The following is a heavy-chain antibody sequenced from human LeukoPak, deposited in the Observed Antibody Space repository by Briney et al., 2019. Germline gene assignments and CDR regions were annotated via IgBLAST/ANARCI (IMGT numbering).Heavy chain of an antibody. Sequence: SETLSLTCSVSGESISSGGYHWHWIRQSAGKGLEWIGRINTSGSSNYNPSLKSRVSISVDTSKNHFSLRLSSVTAADTAVYYCARARILVVIATDAFDVWGQGTIVTVSS. CDR2: INTSGSS. CDR1: GESISSGGYH. V-gene: IGHV4-61*02. CDR3: ARARILVVIATDAFDV. J-gene: IGHJ3*01. D-gene: IGHD2-21*01.